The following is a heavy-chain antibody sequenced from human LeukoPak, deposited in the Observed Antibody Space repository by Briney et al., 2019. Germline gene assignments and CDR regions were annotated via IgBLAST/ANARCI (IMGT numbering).Heavy chain of an antibody. D-gene: IGHD6-13*01. V-gene: IGHV4-61*01. CDR1: GGSISSGSYY. CDR2: TSSNGRT. Sequence: SSETLSLTCTVSGGSISSGSYYWNWIRQSPGKGLEWIGFTSSNGRTNSNPSLKSRVTMSVDSSKSQFSLKLTSVTAADTAVYFCARTTGYSSTWELDSWGQGILATVTS. J-gene: IGHJ4*02. CDR3: ARTTGYSSTWELDS.